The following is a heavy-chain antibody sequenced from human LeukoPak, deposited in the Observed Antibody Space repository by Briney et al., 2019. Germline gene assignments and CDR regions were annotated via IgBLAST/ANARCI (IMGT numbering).Heavy chain of an antibody. CDR3: ARARIAAAGTYYYYGMDV. D-gene: IGHD6-13*01. Sequence: ASVKVSCKASGYTFTGYYMHWVRQAPGQGLEWMGWINPNSGGTNYAQKFQGRVTMTRDTSISTAYMELSRLRSDDTAVYYCARARIAAAGTYYYYGMDVWGQETTVTVSS. CDR1: GYTFTGYY. CDR2: INPNSGGT. J-gene: IGHJ6*02. V-gene: IGHV1-2*02.